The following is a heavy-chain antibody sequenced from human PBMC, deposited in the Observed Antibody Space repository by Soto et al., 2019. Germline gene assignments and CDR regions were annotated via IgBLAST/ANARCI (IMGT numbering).Heavy chain of an antibody. CDR3: AKDPHALGYCSGGSCYGGRYFDY. Sequence: GGSLRLSCAASGFTFSSYGMHWVRQAPGKGLEWVAVISYDGSNKYYADSVKGRFTISRDNSKNTLYLQMNSLRAEDTAVYYCAKDPHALGYCSGGSCYGGRYFDYWGQGTLVTVSS. J-gene: IGHJ4*02. D-gene: IGHD2-15*01. CDR1: GFTFSSYG. V-gene: IGHV3-30*18. CDR2: ISYDGSNK.